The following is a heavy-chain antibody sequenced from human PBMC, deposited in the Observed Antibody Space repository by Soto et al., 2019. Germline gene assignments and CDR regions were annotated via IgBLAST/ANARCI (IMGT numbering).Heavy chain of an antibody. CDR2: IWYDGSNK. CDR1: GFTFSSYG. CDR3: ARGNYYGSSPYYYSMDV. J-gene: IGHJ6*02. V-gene: IGHV3-33*01. D-gene: IGHD3-10*01. Sequence: QVQLVESGGGVVQPGRSLRLSCAASGFTFSSYGMHWVRQAPGKGLEWVAVIWYDGSNKYYADSVKGRFTISRDNSKNTLYLQMNSLRAEDTAVYYCARGNYYGSSPYYYSMDVWGQGTTVTVSS.